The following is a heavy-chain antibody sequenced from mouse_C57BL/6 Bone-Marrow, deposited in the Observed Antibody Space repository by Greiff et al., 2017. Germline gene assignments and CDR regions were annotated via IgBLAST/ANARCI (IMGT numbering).Heavy chain of an antibody. J-gene: IGHJ2*01. CDR3: ARSGVYGNDEGVDY. D-gene: IGHD2-2*01. CDR1: GYTFTSYW. V-gene: IGHV1-50*01. Sequence: QVQLQQPGAELVKPGASVKLSCKASGYTFTSYWMQWVKQRPGQGLEWIGEIDPSDSYTNYNQKLKGKATLTVDTSSITAYMQLSSLTSEDSAVYYCARSGVYGNDEGVDYWGQGTTLTVSS. CDR2: IDPSDSYT.